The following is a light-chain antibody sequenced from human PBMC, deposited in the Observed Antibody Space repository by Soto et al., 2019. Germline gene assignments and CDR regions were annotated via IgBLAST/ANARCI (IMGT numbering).Light chain of an antibody. V-gene: IGKV1-9*01. CDR1: QGVRSY. Sequence: IQLTQSPSSLSASVGDRVTITCGASQGVRSYLAWFQQRPGKAPKLLIFGASTLQNGVPARFRGGGSGTEFTLTITSLKPEDFATYYCHQVYTYPRTFGQGTQVDIK. CDR2: GAS. J-gene: IGKJ1*01. CDR3: HQVYTYPRT.